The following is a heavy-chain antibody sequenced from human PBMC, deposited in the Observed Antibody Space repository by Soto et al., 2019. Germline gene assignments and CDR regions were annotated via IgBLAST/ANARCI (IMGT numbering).Heavy chain of an antibody. J-gene: IGHJ4*02. D-gene: IGHD6-19*01. CDR1: GFTFSSYA. V-gene: IGHV3-23*01. Sequence: GGSLRLSCAASGFTFSSYAMSWVRQAPGKGLEWVSAISGSGGSTYYADSVKGRFTISRDNSKNTLYLKMNSLRAEDTAVYYCAKDSGLRGWFTGAAFDYWGQGTLVTVSS. CDR3: AKDSGLRGWFTGAAFDY. CDR2: ISGSGGST.